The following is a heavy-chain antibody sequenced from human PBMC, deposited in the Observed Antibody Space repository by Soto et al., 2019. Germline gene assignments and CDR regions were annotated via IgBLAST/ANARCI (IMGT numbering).Heavy chain of an antibody. CDR2: IKQDGSEK. CDR3: ARGRYCSGGSCYSPLDF. J-gene: IGHJ4*02. D-gene: IGHD2-15*01. CDR1: GFTFSSYW. Sequence: EVQLVESGGGLVQPGGSLRLSCAASGFTFSSYWMSWVRQAPGKGLEWVANIKQDGSEKYYVDSVKGRFTISRDNAKNSLYLQMNSLSSKDTAVYYWARGRYCSGGSCYSPLDFCGQGTLPTVAS. V-gene: IGHV3-7*01.